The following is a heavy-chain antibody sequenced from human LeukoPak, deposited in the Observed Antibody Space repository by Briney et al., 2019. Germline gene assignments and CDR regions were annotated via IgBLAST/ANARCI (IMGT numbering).Heavy chain of an antibody. D-gene: IGHD1-26*01. J-gene: IGHJ3*02. V-gene: IGHV3-30*02. Sequence: GGSLRLSCAASGFTFSNYGMHWVRQAPGKGVEGVSFIWYDGSNKFYADSVKGRFTISRDNSKNTLYLQMNNLRAEDTAVYYCAKVHYRDAFDIWGQGTMVTVSS. CDR3: AKVHYRDAFDI. CDR1: GFTFSNYG. CDR2: IWYDGSNK.